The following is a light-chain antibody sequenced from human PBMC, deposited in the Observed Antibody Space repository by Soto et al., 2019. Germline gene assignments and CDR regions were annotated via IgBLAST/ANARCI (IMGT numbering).Light chain of an antibody. CDR2: DVT. J-gene: IGLJ2*01. CDR1: SSDVGAYNY. Sequence: QSALTQPPSASGSPGQSVTISCTGTSSDVGAYNYVSWYQQHPGKAPKLMIYDVTKRPSGVPDRFSGSKSGNTASLTISGLQAEDEADYYCCSFAGLFGGGTKLTVL. CDR3: CSFAGL. V-gene: IGLV2-8*01.